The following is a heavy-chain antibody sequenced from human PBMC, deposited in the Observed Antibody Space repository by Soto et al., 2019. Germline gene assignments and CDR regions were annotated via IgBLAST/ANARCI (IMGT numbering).Heavy chain of an antibody. V-gene: IGHV3-23*01. Sequence: GGSLRLSCAASGFTFSSYAMSWVRQAPGKGLEWVSAISGSGGSTYYADSVKGRFTISRDNSKNTLYLQMNSLRAEDTAVYYCAKDRVADTAMVTSWFDPWGQGTLVTVSS. J-gene: IGHJ5*02. CDR2: ISGSGGST. CDR3: AKDRVADTAMVTSWFDP. D-gene: IGHD5-18*01. CDR1: GFTFSSYA.